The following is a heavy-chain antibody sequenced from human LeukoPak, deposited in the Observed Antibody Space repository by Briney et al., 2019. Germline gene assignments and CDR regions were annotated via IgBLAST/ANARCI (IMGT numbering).Heavy chain of an antibody. J-gene: IGHJ4*02. CDR3: ARLPPHTGREYYDSSGYYYGFDY. V-gene: IGHV4-34*01. CDR1: GGSFSGYY. CDR2: INHSGST. Sequence: SETLSLTCAVYGGSFSGYYWSWIRQPPGKGLEWIGEINHSGSTNYNPSLKSRVTISVDTSKNQFSLKLSSVTAADTAVYYCARLPPHTGREYYDSSGYYYGFDYWGQGTLVTVSS. D-gene: IGHD3-22*01.